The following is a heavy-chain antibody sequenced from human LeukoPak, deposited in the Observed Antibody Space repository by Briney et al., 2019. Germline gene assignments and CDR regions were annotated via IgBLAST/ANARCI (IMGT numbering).Heavy chain of an antibody. CDR1: GFSLGTSGGG. V-gene: IGHV2-5*02. J-gene: IGHJ4*02. CDR2: FYWDDDK. D-gene: IGHD2/OR15-2a*01. Sequence: SGPTLVKPTQTLTLTCTFSGFSLGTSGGGGGWIRQPPGKALEWLELFYWDDDKRYSPSLKSRLTITKDTSKNQVVLTMTDMDPVDTATYYCARIIVPQYYFDYWGQGTLVTVSS. CDR3: ARIIVPQYYFDY.